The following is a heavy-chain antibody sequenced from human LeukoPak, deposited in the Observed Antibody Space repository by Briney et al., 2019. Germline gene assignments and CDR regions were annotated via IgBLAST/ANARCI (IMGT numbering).Heavy chain of an antibody. V-gene: IGHV4-59*08. CDR2: IYYSGST. CDR3: ARHYDCTRSNCARSENWYFDL. D-gene: IGHD2-8*01. J-gene: IGHJ2*01. Sequence: SETLSLTCTVSGVSVSSYYWSWIRQPPGKGLEWIGYIYYSGSTNYNPSLKSRDTISVDTSKNQFSLKLSSVTAADTAVYYCARHYDCTRSNCARSENWYFDLWGRGTLVTVSS. CDR1: GVSVSSYY.